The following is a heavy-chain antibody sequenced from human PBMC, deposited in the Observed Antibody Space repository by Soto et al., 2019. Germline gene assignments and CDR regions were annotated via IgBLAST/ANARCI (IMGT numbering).Heavy chain of an antibody. J-gene: IGHJ5*02. V-gene: IGHV4-59*01. CDR3: ARVPSYYYGSNWFDP. Sequence: LSLTCTVSGGSISSYYWSWIRQPPGKGLEWIGYIYYSGSTNYNPSLKSRVTISVDTSKDQFSLKLSSVTAADTAVYYCARVPSYYYGSNWFDPWGQGTLVTVSS. CDR2: IYYSGST. CDR1: GGSISSYY. D-gene: IGHD3-10*01.